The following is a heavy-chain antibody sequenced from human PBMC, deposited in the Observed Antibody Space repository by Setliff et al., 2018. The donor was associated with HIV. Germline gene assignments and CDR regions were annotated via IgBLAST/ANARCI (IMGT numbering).Heavy chain of an antibody. CDR1: GDSIGSSGYW. CDR2: GSYSGST. D-gene: IGHD6-6*01. Sequence: SETLSLTCTVSGDSIGSSGYWWGWIRQPPGKGLEWIGIGSYSGSTYYNPSLKSRVTISVDTSNNQLFLKVSSVTAADTAVYYCARFRGVHSSSLLDSWGQGTLVTVSS. V-gene: IGHV4-39*01. J-gene: IGHJ4*02. CDR3: ARFRGVHSSSLLDS.